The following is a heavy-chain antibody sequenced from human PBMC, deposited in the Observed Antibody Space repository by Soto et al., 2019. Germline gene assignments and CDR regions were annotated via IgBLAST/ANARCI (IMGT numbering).Heavy chain of an antibody. CDR1: GFAFGSYW. CDR2: ISQDGAIA. Sequence: VQLVESGGGLVQPGGSLRLSCAASGFAFGSYWMHWVRQAPGKGLVWVSRISQDGAIATKADSVKCRFTISRDNAKNTLFLQMNSLRADDTAVYYCLRDQRHWNEFADQWGQGTLVTVSS. D-gene: IGHD1-1*01. CDR3: LRDQRHWNEFADQ. V-gene: IGHV3-74*01. J-gene: IGHJ4*02.